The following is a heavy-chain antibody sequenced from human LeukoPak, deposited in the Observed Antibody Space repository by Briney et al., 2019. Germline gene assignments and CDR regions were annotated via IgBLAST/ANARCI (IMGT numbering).Heavy chain of an antibody. CDR2: IYTTGFT. CDR3: ARDSGVVVAAAHFDY. V-gene: IGHV4-61*02. D-gene: IGHD2-15*01. Sequence: TSETLSLTCTVSGGSFSSPNYYWSWIRQPAGKGLEWIGRIYTTGFTNYHPSLKGRVTISVDTSKNQFSLKLSSVTAADTAVYYCARDSGVVVAAAHFDYWGQGTLVTVSS. J-gene: IGHJ4*02. CDR1: GGSFSSPNYY.